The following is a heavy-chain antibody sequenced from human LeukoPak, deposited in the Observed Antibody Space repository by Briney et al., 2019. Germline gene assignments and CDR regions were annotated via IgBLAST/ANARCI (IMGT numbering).Heavy chain of an antibody. D-gene: IGHD4-23*01. Sequence: GGSLRLSCAASGFTVSSNYMSWVRQAPGKGLEWVSVIYSGGSTYYADSVKGRFTISRDNSKNTLYLQMNSLRAEDTAVYYRAREGYGGNSDTDVPFDYWGQGTLVTVSS. CDR3: AREGYGGNSDTDVPFDY. J-gene: IGHJ4*02. CDR2: IYSGGST. V-gene: IGHV3-66*01. CDR1: GFTVSSNY.